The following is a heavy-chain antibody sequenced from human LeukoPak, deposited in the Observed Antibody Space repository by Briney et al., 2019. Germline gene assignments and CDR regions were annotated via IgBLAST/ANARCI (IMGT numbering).Heavy chain of an antibody. CDR1: GFTFSDYY. CDR2: ISSSGSTI. Sequence: GGSLRLSCAASGFTFSDYYMSWIRQAPGKGLEWVSYISSSGSTIYYADSVKGRFTISRDNAKNSLYLQMNSLRAEDTAVYYCARDCPPPDYGGNSDDWYFDLWGRGTLVTVSS. J-gene: IGHJ2*01. CDR3: ARDCPPPDYGGNSDDWYFDL. D-gene: IGHD4-23*01. V-gene: IGHV3-11*01.